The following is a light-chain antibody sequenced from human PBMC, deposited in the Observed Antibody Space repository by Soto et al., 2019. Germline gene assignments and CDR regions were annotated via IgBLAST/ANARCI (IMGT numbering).Light chain of an antibody. V-gene: IGKV3-15*01. J-gene: IGKJ1*01. CDR3: QQYNNWWT. Sequence: EVVMTQSPATLSVSPGERATLSCRASQSLSSNLAWYQQKPGQAPRLLIYGASTRATGVPARFSGSGSGTEFTLTISSLQSEDFAVYYWQQYNNWWTFGQGTKVEI. CDR2: GAS. CDR1: QSLSSN.